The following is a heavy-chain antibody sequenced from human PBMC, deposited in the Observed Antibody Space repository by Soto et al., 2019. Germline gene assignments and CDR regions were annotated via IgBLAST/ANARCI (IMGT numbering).Heavy chain of an antibody. CDR2: IDPSDSYT. CDR3: ASGKFHGSPWPW. CDR1: AYSFTNYW. Sequence: PGESLKISCNVSAYSFTNYWITWVRQVPGKGLEWMGRIDPSDSYTNLSPSFQGHVAFSVDKSISTAYIQWSSLKASDTAVYFCASGKFHGSPWPWWGQGTLVTVSS. V-gene: IGHV5-10-1*01. J-gene: IGHJ4*02. D-gene: IGHD1-26*01.